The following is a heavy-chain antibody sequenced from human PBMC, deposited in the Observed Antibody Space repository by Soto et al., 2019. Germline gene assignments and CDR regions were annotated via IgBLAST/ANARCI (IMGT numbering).Heavy chain of an antibody. CDR3: ASLLGYCSGGSCRGDY. Sequence: QVQLVQSGAEVKKPGSSVKVSCKASGGTFSSYTISWVRQAPGQGLEWMGRIIPILGIANYAQKFQGRVTITADKSTSTAYMGLSSLRSEDTAVYYCASLLGYCSGGSCRGDYWGQGTLVTVSS. V-gene: IGHV1-69*02. J-gene: IGHJ4*02. D-gene: IGHD2-15*01. CDR1: GGTFSSYT. CDR2: IIPILGIA.